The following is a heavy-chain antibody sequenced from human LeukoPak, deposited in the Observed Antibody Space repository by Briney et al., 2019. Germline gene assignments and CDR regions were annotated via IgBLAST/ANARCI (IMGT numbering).Heavy chain of an antibody. D-gene: IGHD4-17*01. CDR3: AKDYDRGDYAIFDY. Sequence: ASVKVSCKVSGYTLTELSMHWVRQAPGKGLEWMGGFDPEDGETIYAQKFQGRVTMTEDTSTDTAYMELSSLRSEDTALYYCAKDYDRGDYAIFDYWGQGTLVTVSS. CDR1: GYTLTELS. CDR2: FDPEDGET. J-gene: IGHJ4*02. V-gene: IGHV1-24*01.